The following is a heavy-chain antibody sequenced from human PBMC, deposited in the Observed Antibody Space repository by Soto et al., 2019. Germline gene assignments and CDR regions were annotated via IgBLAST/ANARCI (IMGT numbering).Heavy chain of an antibody. V-gene: IGHV1-18*01. J-gene: IGHJ4*02. CDR3: ARDSALSDIVAVVAAYDY. CDR1: GYTFTSYG. D-gene: IGHD2-15*01. Sequence: QVQLVQSGAEVKKPGASVKVSCKASGYTFTSYGISWVRQAPGQGLEWMGWISAYNGNTNYAQKLQGRVTMTTDTSTSTAYMELRSLRSEDTAVYYCARDSALSDIVAVVAAYDYWGQGTLVTVSS. CDR2: ISAYNGNT.